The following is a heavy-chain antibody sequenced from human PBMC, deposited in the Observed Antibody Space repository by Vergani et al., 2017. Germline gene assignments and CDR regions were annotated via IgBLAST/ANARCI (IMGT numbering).Heavy chain of an antibody. CDR2: IRYDGSNT. CDR3: ARDTVTGSRYFDY. Sequence: QVQLVESGGGVVQPGGSMRLSCSASGLTLSSYGVHWVRQAPGKGLEWVTFIRYDGSNTYYADSVKGRFTISRDNSKNTLFLQMNSLRPEDTAVYYCARDTVTGSRYFDYWGQGTLVTVSS. CDR1: GLTLSSYG. D-gene: IGHD6-19*01. V-gene: IGHV3-30*02. J-gene: IGHJ4*02.